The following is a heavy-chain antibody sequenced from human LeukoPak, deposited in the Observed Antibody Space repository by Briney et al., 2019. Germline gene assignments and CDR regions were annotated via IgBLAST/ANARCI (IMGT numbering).Heavy chain of an antibody. J-gene: IGHJ4*02. CDR3: AKAATVPYCGGDCFLGAALHY. Sequence: GGSLRLSCAASGFTVSSYAFHWVRQAPGKGLEWVAVISYHGINKDYADSVKGRFTISRDNSKNTLYLQMNSLRAEDTAVYYCAKAATVPYCGGDCFLGAALHYWGQGTLVTVSS. CDR2: ISYHGINK. V-gene: IGHV3-30*04. CDR1: GFTVSSYA. D-gene: IGHD2-21*02.